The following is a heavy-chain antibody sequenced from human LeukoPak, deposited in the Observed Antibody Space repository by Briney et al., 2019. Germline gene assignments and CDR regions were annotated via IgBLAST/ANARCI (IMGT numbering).Heavy chain of an antibody. D-gene: IGHD3-10*01. Sequence: PGGSLRLSCAASGFTVSSNYMSWVRQAPGKGLELVSVIYSGGSTYYADSVKGRFTISRDNSKNTLYLQMNSLRAEDTAVYYCAIRWFGELSLDYWGQGTLVTVSS. CDR1: GFTVSSNY. CDR3: AIRWFGELSLDY. CDR2: IYSGGST. V-gene: IGHV3-53*01. J-gene: IGHJ4*02.